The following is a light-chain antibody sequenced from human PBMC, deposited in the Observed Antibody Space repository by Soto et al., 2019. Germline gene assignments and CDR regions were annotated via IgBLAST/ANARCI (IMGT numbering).Light chain of an antibody. CDR3: QQHGSSSWT. V-gene: IGKV3-20*01. J-gene: IGKJ1*01. Sequence: ESVLTQSPGTLSLSPGEKATLSCRASQSVSSSYLAWYQQQPRQAPRLLIYGASSRATGRTDRFSGSGSGTDFTLTVSRLEHEDVSVDYCQQHGSSSWTFGQGTKVEIK. CDR2: GAS. CDR1: QSVSSSY.